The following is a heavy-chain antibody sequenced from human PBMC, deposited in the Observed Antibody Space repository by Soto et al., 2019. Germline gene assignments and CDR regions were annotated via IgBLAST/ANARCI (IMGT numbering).Heavy chain of an antibody. CDR2: IYYSGST. J-gene: IGHJ6*02. D-gene: IGHD3-10*01. Sequence: QVQLQESGPGLVKPSGTLSLTCAVSGGSISSSNWWSWVRQPPGKGLEWIGEIYYSGSTNYNPSLKSRVTISVDTSKNQFSLKLSSVTAADTAVYYCARSMVRGVIFTIGMDVWGQGTTVTVSS. V-gene: IGHV4-4*02. CDR3: ARSMVRGVIFTIGMDV. CDR1: GGSISSSNW.